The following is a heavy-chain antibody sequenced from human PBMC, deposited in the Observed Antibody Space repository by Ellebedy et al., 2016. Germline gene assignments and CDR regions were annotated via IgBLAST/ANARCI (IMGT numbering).Heavy chain of an antibody. CDR3: AKEQGYSGYPQDY. CDR1: GFTFNDYA. J-gene: IGHJ4*02. CDR2: ISDDGSKK. Sequence: GESLKISCVGSGFTFNDYAMHWVRQAPGKGLEWVAVISDDGSKKFYAESLKGRFTISRDNSKNTVDLQMNSLRVEDTAVYFCAKEQGYSGYPQDYWGQGTLVTVSS. D-gene: IGHD5-12*01. V-gene: IGHV3-30*18.